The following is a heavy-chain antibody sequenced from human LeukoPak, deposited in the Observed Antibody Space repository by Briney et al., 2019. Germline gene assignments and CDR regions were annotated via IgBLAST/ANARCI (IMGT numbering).Heavy chain of an antibody. CDR1: GGSISSGGYS. V-gene: IGHV4-30-2*01. J-gene: IGHJ4*02. CDR2: IYHSGST. D-gene: IGHD3-10*01. Sequence: PSETLSLTCAVSGGSISSGGYSWSWIRQPPGKGLEWIGYIYHSGSTNYNPSLKSRVTISVDKSKNQFSLKLSSVTAADTAVYYCAREYGSGSYSLDYWGQGTLVTVSS. CDR3: AREYGSGSYSLDY.